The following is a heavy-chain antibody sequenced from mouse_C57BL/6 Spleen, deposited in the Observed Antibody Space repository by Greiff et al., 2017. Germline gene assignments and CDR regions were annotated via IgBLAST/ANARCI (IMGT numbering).Heavy chain of an antibody. D-gene: IGHD1-3*01. J-gene: IGHJ3*01. CDR2: ISSGSSTI. CDR1: GFTFSDYG. V-gene: IGHV5-17*01. CDR3: AREDNSSWFAY. Sequence: EVQLVESGGGLVKPGGSLKLSCAASGFTFSDYGMHWVHQAPEKGLEWVAYISSGSSTIYDADTVKGRVTISRDNAKNTLILQMTRLRSEDTAMYYCAREDNSSWFAYWGQGTLVTVSA.